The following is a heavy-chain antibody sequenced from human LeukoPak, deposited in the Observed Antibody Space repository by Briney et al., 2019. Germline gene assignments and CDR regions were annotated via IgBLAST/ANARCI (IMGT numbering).Heavy chain of an antibody. CDR1: GFTFSSYE. CDR2: ICRSGRTI. Sequence: GGSLRLSCAASGFTFSSYEMNWVRQAPGKGLEWVSYICRSGRTIYYADSVKGRFTISRDNAKNSLYLQMSSLRAEDTAEYYCASRFDYGGQGTLVTVSS. V-gene: IGHV3-48*03. J-gene: IGHJ4*02. CDR3: ASRFDY.